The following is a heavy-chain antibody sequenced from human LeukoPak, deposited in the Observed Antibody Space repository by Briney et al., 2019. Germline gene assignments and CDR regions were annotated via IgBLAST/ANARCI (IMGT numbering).Heavy chain of an antibody. V-gene: IGHV3-53*01. Sequence: GGSLRLSCAASGFIVSSNYMSWVRQAPGKGLEWVSVIYSGGTTKYADSVKGRFTISRDTSKNTLSLQMNSLRAEDTAVYYCARAYSCGDFDYWGQGTLVTVSS. CDR1: GFIVSSNY. CDR2: IYSGGTT. CDR3: ARAYSCGDFDY. D-gene: IGHD5-18*01. J-gene: IGHJ4*02.